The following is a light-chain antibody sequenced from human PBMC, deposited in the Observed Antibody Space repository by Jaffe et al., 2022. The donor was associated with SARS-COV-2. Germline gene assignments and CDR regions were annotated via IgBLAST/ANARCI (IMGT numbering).Light chain of an antibody. CDR2: QDS. J-gene: IGLJ2*01. CDR3: QASDTSDTNIVV. Sequence: SYELTQTRSVSVSSGQTASITCSGDKLGDKYVSWYQQKPGQSPVLVIFQDSRRPSGIPERISGSNSGNTATLTIRGTQALDEADYYCQASDTSDTNIVVFGGGTKLTVL. V-gene: IGLV3-1*01. CDR1: KLGDKY.